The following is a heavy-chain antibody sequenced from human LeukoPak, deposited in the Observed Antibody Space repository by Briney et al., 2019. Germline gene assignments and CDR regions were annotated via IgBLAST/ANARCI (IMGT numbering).Heavy chain of an antibody. CDR1: GITFSSYN. D-gene: IGHD2-15*01. CDR3: ARDLGYCSGCSCSGFYF. V-gene: IGHV3-21*01. CDR2: ISSSSSYI. J-gene: IGHJ4*02. Sequence: GGSLRLSCAASGITFSSYNMNWVRQAPGKGLEWVSSISSSSSYIYYADSVKGRFTISRDNAKKSLYLQMNSLRAEDTAVYYCARDLGYCSGCSCSGFYFWGQGTLVTVSS.